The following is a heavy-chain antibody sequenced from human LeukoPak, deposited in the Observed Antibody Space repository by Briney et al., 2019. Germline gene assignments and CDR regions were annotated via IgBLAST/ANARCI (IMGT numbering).Heavy chain of an antibody. J-gene: IGHJ4*02. CDR2: ISSSSSYI. D-gene: IGHD3-10*01. CDR3: ARDKGGMVPFDY. V-gene: IGHV3-21*01. Sequence: GGSLRLSCAASGFTFSSYSMNWVRQAPGKGLEWVSSISSSSSYIYYADSVKGRFTISRDNAKNSLFLQMNSLRAEDTAVYFCARDKGGMVPFDYWGQGTLVTVSS. CDR1: GFTFSSYS.